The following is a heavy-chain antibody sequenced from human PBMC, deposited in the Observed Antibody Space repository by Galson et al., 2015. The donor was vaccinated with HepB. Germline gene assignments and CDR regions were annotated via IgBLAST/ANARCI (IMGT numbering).Heavy chain of an antibody. CDR2: ISWNSGSI. CDR1: GFTFDDYA. D-gene: IGHD5-12*01. V-gene: IGHV3-9*01. CDR3: AKDRGLRSNWYFDL. Sequence: SLRLSCAASGFTFDDYAMHWVRQAPGKGLEWVSGISWNSGSIGYADSVKGRFTISRDNAKNSLYLQMNSLRAEDTALYYCAKDRGLRSNWYFDLWGRGTLVTVSS. J-gene: IGHJ2*01.